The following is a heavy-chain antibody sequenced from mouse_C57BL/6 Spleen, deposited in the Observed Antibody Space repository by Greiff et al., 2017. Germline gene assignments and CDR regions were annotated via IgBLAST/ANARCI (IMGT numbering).Heavy chain of an antibody. V-gene: IGHV1-47*01. CDR3: AMGFYAYFEG. J-gene: IGHJ1*03. CDR2: FHPYNDDT. D-gene: IGHD2-12*01. CDR1: GYTFTTYP. Sequence: QVQLQQSGAELVKPGASVKMSCKASGYTFTTYPIEWMKQSHGQSLEWIGNFHPYNDDTKYNEKFKGKATVTVDKSSSTAYLELSRLTSDDAAVYYCAMGFYAYFEGWGTGTTVTVST.